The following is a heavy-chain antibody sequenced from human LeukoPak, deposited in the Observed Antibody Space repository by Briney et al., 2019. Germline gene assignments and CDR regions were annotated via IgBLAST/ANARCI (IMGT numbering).Heavy chain of an antibody. CDR2: FDPEDGET. CDR1: GYTLTELS. Sequence: ASVKVSCKVSGYTLTELSMHWVRQAPGKGLEWMGGFDPEDGETIYAQKFQGRVTITRDTSASTAYMELSSLRSEDTAVYYCARNPTPSRYCSSTSRSSYFDYWGQGTLVTVSS. J-gene: IGHJ4*02. D-gene: IGHD2-2*01. CDR3: ARNPTPSRYCSSTSRSSYFDY. V-gene: IGHV1-24*01.